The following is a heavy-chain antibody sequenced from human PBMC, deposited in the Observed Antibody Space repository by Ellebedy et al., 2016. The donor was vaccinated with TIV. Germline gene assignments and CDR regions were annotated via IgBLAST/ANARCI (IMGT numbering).Heavy chain of an antibody. CDR1: GGSIRSYY. Sequence: MPGGSLRLSCTVSGGSIRSYYWSWIRQPPGKGLECIGYIYYSGSTNYNTSLKSRVTISVDMSKNQFSLKLNSMAAADTAVYCRARARRDGYNYYFDYWGQGTLVTVSS. J-gene: IGHJ4*02. CDR2: IYYSGST. V-gene: IGHV4-59*01. CDR3: ARARRDGYNYYFDY. D-gene: IGHD5-24*01.